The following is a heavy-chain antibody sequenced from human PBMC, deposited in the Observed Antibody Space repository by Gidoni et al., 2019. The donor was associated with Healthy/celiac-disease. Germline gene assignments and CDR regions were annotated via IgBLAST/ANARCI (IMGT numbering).Heavy chain of an antibody. CDR1: GGSISSYY. CDR2: IYYSGST. CDR3: ARDLSSSSPSFDY. Sequence: QVQLQESGPGLVKPSETLSLTCTVSGGSISSYYWSWIRQPPGKGLEWIGYIYYSGSTNYNPSLKSRVTISVDTSKNQFSLKLSSVTAADTAVYYCARDLSSSSPSFDYWGQGTLVTVSS. D-gene: IGHD6-6*01. J-gene: IGHJ4*02. V-gene: IGHV4-59*01.